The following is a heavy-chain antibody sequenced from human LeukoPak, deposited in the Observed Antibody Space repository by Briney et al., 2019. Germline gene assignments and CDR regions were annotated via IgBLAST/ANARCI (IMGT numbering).Heavy chain of an antibody. D-gene: IGHD3-10*01. CDR3: AKGYGSGSYYENWFDP. Sequence: GGSLRLSCAASGFTFSNYAMNWVRQAPGKGLEWVSAISGSGGSTYYADSVKGRFTISRDNSKNTLYLQMNSLRAEDTAVYYCAKGYGSGSYYENWFDPWGQGTLVTVSS. V-gene: IGHV3-23*01. CDR1: GFTFSNYA. CDR2: ISGSGGST. J-gene: IGHJ5*02.